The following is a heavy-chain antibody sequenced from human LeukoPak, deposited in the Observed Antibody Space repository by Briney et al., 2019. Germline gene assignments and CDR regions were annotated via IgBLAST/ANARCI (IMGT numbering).Heavy chain of an antibody. J-gene: IGHJ3*02. V-gene: IGHV3-11*01. CDR2: ISSSGSTI. Sequence: PGGSPRLSCAASGFTFSDYYMSWIRQAPGKGLEWVSYISSSGSTIYYADSVKGRFTISRDNAKNSLYLQMNSLRAEDTAVYYCARGSVGAQHDAFDIWGQGTMVTVSS. D-gene: IGHD1-26*01. CDR1: GFTFSDYY. CDR3: ARGSVGAQHDAFDI.